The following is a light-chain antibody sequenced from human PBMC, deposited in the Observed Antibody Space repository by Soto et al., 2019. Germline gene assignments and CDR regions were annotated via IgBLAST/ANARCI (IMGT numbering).Light chain of an antibody. CDR2: GAS. CDR3: QQYGSSPRT. Sequence: DSVLIQFPVTLSLSPGERSTLSCMALQSVSSSYLAWYQQKPGQPPRLLISGASSRATGIPERFTGSGSETSFTLTISRLEPEDFAVYYCQQYGSSPRTFGQGTKVDNK. J-gene: IGKJ1*01. V-gene: IGKV3-20*01. CDR1: QSVSSSY.